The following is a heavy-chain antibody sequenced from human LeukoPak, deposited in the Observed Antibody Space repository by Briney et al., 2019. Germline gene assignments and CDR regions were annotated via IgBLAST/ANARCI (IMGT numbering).Heavy chain of an antibody. CDR2: ISGSGGST. CDR3: AKDGDYGDSFRYFDY. Sequence: GSLRLSCAASGFTFTSYAMNWVRQAPGKGLEWVSGISGSGGSTYYADSVKGRFSISRDNSKNTLYLQMNSLRGDDTAVYYCAKDGDYGDSFRYFDYWGQGTLVTVSS. J-gene: IGHJ4*02. D-gene: IGHD4-17*01. V-gene: IGHV3-23*01. CDR1: GFTFTSYA.